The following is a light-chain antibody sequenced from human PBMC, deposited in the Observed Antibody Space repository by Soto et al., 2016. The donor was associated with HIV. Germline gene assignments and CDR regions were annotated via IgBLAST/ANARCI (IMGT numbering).Light chain of an antibody. Sequence: DIQMTQSPSSLSASVGDRVTITCRASQSISTYLNWYQQKPGKAPKYLIYAASSLQSGVPSRFSGSGSGTDFTLTNSSLQPEDSSTYYCQQSYSTPHTFGQGTKVEIK. V-gene: IGKV1-39*01. CDR3: QQSYSTPHT. J-gene: IGKJ2*01. CDR1: QSISTY. CDR2: AAS.